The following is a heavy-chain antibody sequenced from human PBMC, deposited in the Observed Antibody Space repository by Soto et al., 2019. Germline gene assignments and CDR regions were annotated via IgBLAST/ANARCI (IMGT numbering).Heavy chain of an antibody. Sequence: QITLKESGPTLVEPTQTLTLTCTYSGFSLRTTGVGVGWIRQPPGKALEWLGIIYWNDDKRYRPSLKNRFTLTSDISKSQVVLTMPNMDPVDTATYYCAHTWGLPFDYWGQGTLVIVSS. CDR3: AHTWGLPFDY. CDR2: IYWNDDK. D-gene: IGHD3-16*01. V-gene: IGHV2-5*01. CDR1: GFSLRTTGVG. J-gene: IGHJ4*02.